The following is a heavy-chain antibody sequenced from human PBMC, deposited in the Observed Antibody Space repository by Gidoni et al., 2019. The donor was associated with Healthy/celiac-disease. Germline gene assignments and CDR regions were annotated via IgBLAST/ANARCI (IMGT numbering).Heavy chain of an antibody. Sequence: EVQLLESGGGLVQRGGSLRLSCAASGFTFSSYAMSWVRQAPGKGLEWVSAISGSGGSTYYADSVKGRFTISRDNSKNTLYLQMNSLRAEDTAVYYCAKDRRWVPEHMDVWGKGTTVTVSS. D-gene: IGHD2-2*01. V-gene: IGHV3-23*01. CDR1: GFTFSSYA. CDR3: AKDRRWVPEHMDV. J-gene: IGHJ6*03. CDR2: ISGSGGST.